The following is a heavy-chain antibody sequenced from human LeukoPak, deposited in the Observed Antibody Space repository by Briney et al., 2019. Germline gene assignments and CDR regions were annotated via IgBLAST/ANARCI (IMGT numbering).Heavy chain of an antibody. J-gene: IGHJ4*02. CDR1: GFTFSRYG. CDR3: AKDSGSRTIFGVVIPPAFDY. V-gene: IGHV3-30*18. CDR2: ISYDGSNE. D-gene: IGHD3-3*01. Sequence: SGGSLRLSCAASGFTFSRYGTHWVRQAPGKGLEWVAVISYDGSNEYYADSVKGRFTISRDNSKNTLYLQMNSLRAEDTAVYYCAKDSGSRTIFGVVIPPAFDYWGQGTLVTVSS.